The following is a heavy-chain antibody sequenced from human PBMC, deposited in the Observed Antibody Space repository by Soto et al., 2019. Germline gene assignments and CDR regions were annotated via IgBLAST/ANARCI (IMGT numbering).Heavy chain of an antibody. J-gene: IGHJ4*02. D-gene: IGHD6-13*01. V-gene: IGHV1-69*01. CDR1: GGTFSSYA. CDR3: AREGGLYSSSWYDY. CDR2: IIPIFGTA. Sequence: QVQLVQSGAEVKKPGSSVKVSCKASGGTFSSYAISWVRQAPGQGLEWMGGIIPIFGTANYAQKFQGRVTITADESTSIAYMELGSLRSEDTAVYYCAREGGLYSSSWYDYWGQGTLVTVSS.